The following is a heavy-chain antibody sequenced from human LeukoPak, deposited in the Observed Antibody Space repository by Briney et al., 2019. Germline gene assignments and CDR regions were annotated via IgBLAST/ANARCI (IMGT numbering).Heavy chain of an antibody. V-gene: IGHV4-34*01. CDR3: ARDVYGGSGSLYLGYFDY. CDR2: INHSGST. CDR1: GGSFNGYY. Sequence: RASETLSLTCAVYGGSFNGYYWSWIRQPPGKGLEWIGEINHSGSTNYNPSHKSRVTISVDTSKNQFSLKLSSVTAADTAVYYCARDVYGGSGSLYLGYFDYWGQGTLVTVSS. J-gene: IGHJ4*02. D-gene: IGHD3-10*01.